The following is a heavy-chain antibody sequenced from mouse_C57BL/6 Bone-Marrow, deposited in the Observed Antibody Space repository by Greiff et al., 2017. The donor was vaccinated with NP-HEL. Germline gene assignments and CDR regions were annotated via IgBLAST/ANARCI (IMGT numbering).Heavy chain of an antibody. J-gene: IGHJ2*01. V-gene: IGHV1-75*01. D-gene: IGHD2-4*01. CDR1: GYTFTDYY. CDR2: IFPGSGST. CDR3: ARNGIYYDYDERVWYFDY. Sequence: VQLQQSGPELVKPGASVKISCKASGYTFTDYYINWVKQRPGQGLEWIGWIFPGSGSTYYNEKFKGKATLTVDKSSSTAYMLLCSLTSEDSAVYFCARNGIYYDYDERVWYFDYWGQGTTLTVSS.